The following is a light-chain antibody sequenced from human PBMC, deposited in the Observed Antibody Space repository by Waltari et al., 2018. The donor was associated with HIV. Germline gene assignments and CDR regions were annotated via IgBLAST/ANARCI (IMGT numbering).Light chain of an antibody. CDR2: DAS. V-gene: IGKV3-15*01. CDR1: QSVKSD. J-gene: IGKJ1*01. CDR3: QQSYSTPRT. Sequence: EIVMTQSPAALSVFLGESVTLSCRASQSVKSDLAWYQKKPGQAPRLLIYDASIRATGIPARFTGSGSGTDFTLTISSLQPEDFATYYCQQSYSTPRTFGQGTKVEIK.